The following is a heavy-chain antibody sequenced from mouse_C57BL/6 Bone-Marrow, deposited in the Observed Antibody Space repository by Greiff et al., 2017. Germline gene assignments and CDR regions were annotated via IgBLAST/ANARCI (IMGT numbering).Heavy chain of an antibody. Sequence: DVMLVESGGDLVKPGGSLKLSCAASGFTFSSYGMSWVRQTPDKRLEWVATISSGGSYTYYPDSVKGRFTISRDNAKNTLYLQMSSLKSEDTAMYYCARRGYGSSQDYWGQGTSVTVSS. J-gene: IGHJ4*01. CDR2: ISSGGSYT. V-gene: IGHV5-6*02. D-gene: IGHD1-1*01. CDR3: ARRGYGSSQDY. CDR1: GFTFSSYG.